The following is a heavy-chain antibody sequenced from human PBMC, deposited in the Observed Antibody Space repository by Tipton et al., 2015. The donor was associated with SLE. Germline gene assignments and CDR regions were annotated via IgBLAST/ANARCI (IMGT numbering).Heavy chain of an antibody. CDR3: AREFPSDAFDI. Sequence: TLSLTCTVSGGPISGYYWTWIRQPPGKGLEWIGNICYNGSTNYIPSLKSRVTISVDRSKNQFSLKLSSVTAADTALYYCAREFPSDAFDIWGQGTMVTVSS. CDR2: ICYNGST. V-gene: IGHV4-59*01. CDR1: GGPISGYY. J-gene: IGHJ3*02.